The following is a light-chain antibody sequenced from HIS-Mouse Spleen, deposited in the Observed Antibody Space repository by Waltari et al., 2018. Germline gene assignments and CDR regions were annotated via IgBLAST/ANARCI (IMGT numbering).Light chain of an antibody. CDR3: CSYAGSYTWV. CDR1: SSDVGGYTY. V-gene: IGLV2-11*01. J-gene: IGLJ3*02. CDR2: DVS. Sequence: QSALTQPRSVSGSPGQSVTISCPGTSSDVGGYTYVSWYQQHPGKAPQLMIYDVSKRPSGVPDRFSGSKSGNTASLTISGLQAEDEADYYCCSYAGSYTWVFGGGTKLTVL.